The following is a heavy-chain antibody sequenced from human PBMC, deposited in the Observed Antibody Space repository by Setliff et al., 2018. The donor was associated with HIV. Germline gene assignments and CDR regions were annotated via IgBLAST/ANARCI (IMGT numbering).Heavy chain of an antibody. CDR1: GFTFTTYG. J-gene: IGHJ5*02. Sequence: PGGSLRLSCAASGFTFTTYGMHWVRQAPGKGLEWVAVISYDGSNEYYADSVKGRFTISRDNAKNSLYLQMNSLRAEDTAVYYCARDSRADILTGYYRGCFDPWGQGTLVTVSS. V-gene: IGHV3-30*12. D-gene: IGHD3-9*01. CDR3: ARDSRADILTGYYRGCFDP. CDR2: ISYDGSNE.